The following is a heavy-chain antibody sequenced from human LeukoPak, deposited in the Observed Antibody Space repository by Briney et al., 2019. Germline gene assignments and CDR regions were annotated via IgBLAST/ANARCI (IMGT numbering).Heavy chain of an antibody. CDR3: ASLGTLVP. CDR2: INTDGSIT. Sequence: GGSLRLSCAASGFTFSSYGMNWVRQAPGKGLVWVSRINTDGSITTYADSVKGRFTISRDNAKNTLYPQMNSLRDEDTAVYYCASLGTLVPWGQGTLVTVSS. D-gene: IGHD3-9*01. V-gene: IGHV3-74*01. J-gene: IGHJ5*02. CDR1: GFTFSSYG.